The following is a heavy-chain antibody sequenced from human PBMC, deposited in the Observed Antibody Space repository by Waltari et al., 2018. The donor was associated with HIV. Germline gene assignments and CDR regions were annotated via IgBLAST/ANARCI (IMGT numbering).Heavy chain of an antibody. CDR3: TSGGVGSTEDFYYGMDV. V-gene: IGHV4-39*01. J-gene: IGHJ6*02. CDR1: GGSISRRNYS. CDR2: INYSGGT. Sequence: QLHLQQSGPGLVNPSETLSLSCTVSGGSISRRNYSWGWIRQPPGMGLGWIGSINYSGGTDENPSLKSRVTGSVDTSRNQFSLKLYSVTAADTAVYYCTSGGVGSTEDFYYGMDVWGQGTTVTVSS. D-gene: IGHD3-16*01.